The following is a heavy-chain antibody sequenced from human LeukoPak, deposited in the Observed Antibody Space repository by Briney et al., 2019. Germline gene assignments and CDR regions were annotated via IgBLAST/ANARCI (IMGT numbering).Heavy chain of an antibody. CDR3: ARQSDGGGSYPGY. CDR2: IYPGDSDI. CDR1: GYSFSNYW. J-gene: IGHJ4*02. D-gene: IGHD1-26*01. Sequence: GESLKISCKGSGYSFSNYWIGWVRQMPGKGLEWMGIIYPGDSDITYSPSFQGQVTISADKSITTAYLQWSSLKASDTAMYYCARQSDGGGSYPGYWCQGTLVTVSS. V-gene: IGHV5-51*01.